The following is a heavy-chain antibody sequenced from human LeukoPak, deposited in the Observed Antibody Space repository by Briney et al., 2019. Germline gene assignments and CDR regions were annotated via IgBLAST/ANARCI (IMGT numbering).Heavy chain of an antibody. CDR2: NSSSGSTI. CDR1: GLTYSSYE. Sequence: LSYAACGLTYSSYEMKWVRQAQGKGLEEVSYNSSSGSTIYYADSVKGRFTISRDNAKNSLYLQMNSLRAEDTAVYYCAELGITLIGGVWGKAPTVT. CDR3: AELGITLIGGV. D-gene: IGHD3-10*02. V-gene: IGHV3-48*03. J-gene: IGHJ6*03.